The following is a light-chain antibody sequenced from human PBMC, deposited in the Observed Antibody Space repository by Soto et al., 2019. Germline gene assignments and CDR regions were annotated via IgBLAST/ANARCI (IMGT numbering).Light chain of an antibody. Sequence: QSVLTQPASVSGSPGPSITISCTGTSSDVGSYNLVSWYQQHPTKDPQRMIYEVSKRPSGVSNRFSGSKSDNTASLTISGLQAEDEAAYYCCSYAGSSTLAVFGGGTQLTVL. CDR3: CSYAGSSTLAV. CDR2: EVS. V-gene: IGLV2-23*02. CDR1: SSDVGSYNL. J-gene: IGLJ7*01.